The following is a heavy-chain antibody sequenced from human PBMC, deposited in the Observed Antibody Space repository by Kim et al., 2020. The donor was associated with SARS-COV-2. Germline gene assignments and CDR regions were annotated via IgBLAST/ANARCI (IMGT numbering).Heavy chain of an antibody. D-gene: IGHD1-20*01. V-gene: IGHV3-23*01. J-gene: IGHJ5*02. CDR3: AKVPGKGLTPNWFDP. Sequence: GGSLRLSCAASGFTFSSYAMSWVRQAPGKGLEWVSAISGSGGSTYYADSVKGRFTISRDNSKNTLYLQMNSLRAEDTAVYYCAKVPGKGLTPNWFDPWGQGTLVTVSS. CDR1: GFTFSSYA. CDR2: ISGSGGST.